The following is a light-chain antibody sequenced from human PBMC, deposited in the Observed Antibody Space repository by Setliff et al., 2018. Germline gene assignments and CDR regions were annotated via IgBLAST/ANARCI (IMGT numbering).Light chain of an antibody. Sequence: QSVLTQPASVSGSPGQSITISCTETSSDIGDSKYVSWYQQHPGKAPKLLIFDVSVRPSGVSNRFSGSKSGNTASLSISGLQAEDEAEYYCSSYGSSTLLFGGGT. J-gene: IGLJ2*01. V-gene: IGLV2-14*03. CDR3: SSYGSSTLL. CDR1: SSDIGDSKY. CDR2: DVS.